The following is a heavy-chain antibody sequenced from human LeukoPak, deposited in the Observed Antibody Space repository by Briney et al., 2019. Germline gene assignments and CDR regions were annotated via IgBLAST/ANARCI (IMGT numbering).Heavy chain of an antibody. J-gene: IGHJ4*02. V-gene: IGHV4-59*01. D-gene: IGHD1-7*01. CDR2: IYYSGST. CDR1: GGSISSYY. CDR3: ARDLLLGPRTTLDY. Sequence: SETLSLTCTVSGGSISSYYWSWIRQPPGKGLEWIGYIYYSGSTNYNPSLKSRVTISVDTSKNQFSLKLSSVTAADTAVYYCARDLLLGPRTTLDYWGQGTLVTVSS.